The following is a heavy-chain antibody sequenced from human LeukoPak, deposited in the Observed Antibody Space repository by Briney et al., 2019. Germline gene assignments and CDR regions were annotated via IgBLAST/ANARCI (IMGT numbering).Heavy chain of an antibody. D-gene: IGHD7-27*01. CDR3: AREGLGIHDFDY. CDR2: IIPIFGTA. V-gene: IGHV1-69*13. CDR1: GGTFSSYA. J-gene: IGHJ4*02. Sequence: SVKVSCKASGGTFSSYAISWVRQAPGQGLEWMGGIIPIFGTANYAQKFQGRVTITADESTSTAYMELSSLRSGDTAVYYCAREGLGIHDFDYWGQGTLVTVSS.